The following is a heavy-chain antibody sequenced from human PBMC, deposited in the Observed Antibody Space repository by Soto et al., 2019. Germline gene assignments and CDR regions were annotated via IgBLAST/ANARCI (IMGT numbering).Heavy chain of an antibody. CDR2: IYHSGST. D-gene: IGHD3-3*01. V-gene: IGHV4-4*02. J-gene: IGHJ6*02. CDR1: GGSIISSNW. Sequence: SETLSLTCAVSGGSIISSNWWSWVRQPPGKGLEWIGEIYHSGSTNYNPSLKSRVTISVDKSKNQFSLKLSSVTAADTAVYYCAFAPGNYDFWSGYYQPPYYYYGMDVWGQGTTVTVSS. CDR3: AFAPGNYDFWSGYYQPPYYYYGMDV.